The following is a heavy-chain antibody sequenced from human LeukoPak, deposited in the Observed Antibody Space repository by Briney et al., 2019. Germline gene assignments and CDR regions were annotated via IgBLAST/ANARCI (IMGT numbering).Heavy chain of an antibody. CDR2: IKEDGSKS. V-gene: IGHV3-7*05. CDR1: RFTLSHYW. Sequence: GGSLRLSCVASRFTLSHYWMMWVRQAPGKGLEWVANIKEDGSKSDYADSVEGRFTISRHNTKKSVYLQMTSLRADDTAVYCCGSDPRWFDYWGQGTLVTVSA. CDR3: GSDPRWFDY. D-gene: IGHD2-15*01. J-gene: IGHJ4*02.